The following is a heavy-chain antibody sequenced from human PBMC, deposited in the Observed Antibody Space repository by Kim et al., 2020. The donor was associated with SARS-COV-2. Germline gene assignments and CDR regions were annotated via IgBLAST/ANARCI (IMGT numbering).Heavy chain of an antibody. CDR2: IRSKAYDETT. Sequence: GGSLRLSCTASGFTFGDYAMSWFRQAPGKGLEWVGFIRSKAYDETTEYAASVKGGFTISRDDSKTIAYLQMNSLKTEDTALYYCSRTQESGTSGGSAVYSYYGMDVWGQGTTVTVSS. CDR3: SRTQESGTSGGSAVYSYYGMDV. V-gene: IGHV3-49*03. D-gene: IGHD2-15*01. J-gene: IGHJ6*02. CDR1: GFTFGDYA.